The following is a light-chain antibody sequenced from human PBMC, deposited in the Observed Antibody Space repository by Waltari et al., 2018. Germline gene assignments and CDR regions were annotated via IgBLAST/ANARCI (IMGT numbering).Light chain of an antibody. Sequence: QSALTQPPSVSGSPAQSITISCTGTSSDVGTNNLLSWYQQHPGKAPKLMIYEVTKRPSGVSNRFSGSKSGNTASLTISGLQTEDEADYYCCSYAGSSSWVFGGGTKLTVL. CDR3: CSYAGSSSWV. CDR1: SSDVGTNNL. CDR2: EVT. J-gene: IGLJ3*02. V-gene: IGLV2-23*02.